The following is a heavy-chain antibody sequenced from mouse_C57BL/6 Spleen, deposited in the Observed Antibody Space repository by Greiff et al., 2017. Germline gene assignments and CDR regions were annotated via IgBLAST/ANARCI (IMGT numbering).Heavy chain of an antibody. J-gene: IGHJ4*01. Sequence: EVKLMESGGGLVKPGGSLKLSCAASGFTFSDYGMHWVRQAPEKGLEWVAYISSGSSPIYYADTVKGRFTISRDNAKNTLFLQMTSLRSENTAMYYCARAYYSNKYAMDYWGQGTSVTVSS. D-gene: IGHD2-5*01. CDR1: GFTFSDYG. V-gene: IGHV5-17*01. CDR3: ARAYYSNKYAMDY. CDR2: ISSGSSPI.